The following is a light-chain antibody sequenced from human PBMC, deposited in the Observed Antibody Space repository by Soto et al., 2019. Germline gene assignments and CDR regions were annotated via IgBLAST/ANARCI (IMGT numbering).Light chain of an antibody. V-gene: IGLV1-44*01. CDR1: RSNIGNNA. J-gene: IGLJ3*02. CDR3: ATWDDSLNARGV. CDR2: NNN. Sequence: QSVLTQTPSASGTPGQTVTISCSGSRSNIGNNAVSWYQQFPGTAPKLLIYNNNQRPSGVPDRFSGSKSGTSASLATSGLQSEDEVDYYCATWDDSLNARGVFGGGTKLTVL.